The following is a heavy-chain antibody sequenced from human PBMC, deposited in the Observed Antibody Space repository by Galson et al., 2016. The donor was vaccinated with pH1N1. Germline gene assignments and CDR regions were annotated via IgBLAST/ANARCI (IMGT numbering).Heavy chain of an antibody. Sequence: SLRLSCAASGFTFSSYWMSWVRQAPGKGLEWVANIKQDGSEKYYVDSVKGRFTISRDNAKNPLYLQMNSLRAEDTAHYYCASNQRFLEQDAFDIWGLGTRVTVSS. D-gene: IGHD3-3*01. CDR2: IKQDGSEK. CDR3: ASNQRFLEQDAFDI. CDR1: GFTFSSYW. V-gene: IGHV3-7*01. J-gene: IGHJ3*02.